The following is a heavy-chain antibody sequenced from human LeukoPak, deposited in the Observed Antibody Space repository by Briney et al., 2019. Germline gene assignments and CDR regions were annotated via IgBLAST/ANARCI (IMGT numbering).Heavy chain of an antibody. CDR1: GSSINPYY. CDR3: ARRGYLQKCFDP. Sequence: SETLSLTCAVSGSSINPYYWNWIRQPPGKGLEWIGYIYYTGTTKYNPSLKNRVYISLDTSKNQFSLELSSVTAADTAVYYCARRGYLQKCFDPWGQGILVTVSS. J-gene: IGHJ5*02. D-gene: IGHD6-13*01. V-gene: IGHV4-59*08. CDR2: IYYTGTT.